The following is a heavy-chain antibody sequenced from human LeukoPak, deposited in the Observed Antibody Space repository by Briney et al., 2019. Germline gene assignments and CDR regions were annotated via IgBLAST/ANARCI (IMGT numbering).Heavy chain of an antibody. CDR3: ARGDIVVVPAAIDYYYYMDV. D-gene: IGHD2-2*02. J-gene: IGHJ6*03. CDR2: ISSNGDSR. Sequence: GGSLRLSCAASGFTFSSYAMSWVRQAPGKGLEWVSAISSNGDSRYYANSVKGRFTISRDNAKSSLYLQMNSLRAEDTAVYYCARGDIVVVPAAIDYYYYMDVWGKGTTVTVSS. CDR1: GFTFSSYA. V-gene: IGHV3-23*01.